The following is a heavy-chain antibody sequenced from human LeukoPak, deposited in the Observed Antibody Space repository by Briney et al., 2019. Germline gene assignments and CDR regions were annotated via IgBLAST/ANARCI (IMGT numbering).Heavy chain of an antibody. D-gene: IGHD3-10*01. CDR1: GGSIGSGGYY. CDR3: ARDSSGSFDY. V-gene: IGHV4-31*03. J-gene: IGHJ4*02. Sequence: SETLSLTCTVSGGSIGSGGYYWSWIRQHPGKGLEWIGYIYYSGSTYYNPSLKSRVTISVDTSKNQFSLKLSSVTAADTAVYYCARDSSGSFDYWGQGTLVTVSS. CDR2: IYYSGST.